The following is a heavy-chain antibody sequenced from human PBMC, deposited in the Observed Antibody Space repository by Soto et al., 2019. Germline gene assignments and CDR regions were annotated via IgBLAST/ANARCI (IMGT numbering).Heavy chain of an antibody. Sequence: QVQLVQSGAEVKKPGASVKVSCKASGYTFTSYDINWVRQATGHGLEWMGWMNPNSGNTGYAQKFHGRVTMTRNTSMSTAYMELSSLRSEDTAVYYCARGINYYDSGDDAFDIWGQGTMVTVSS. D-gene: IGHD3-10*01. CDR1: GYTFTSYD. CDR2: MNPNSGNT. CDR3: ARGINYYDSGDDAFDI. J-gene: IGHJ3*02. V-gene: IGHV1-8*01.